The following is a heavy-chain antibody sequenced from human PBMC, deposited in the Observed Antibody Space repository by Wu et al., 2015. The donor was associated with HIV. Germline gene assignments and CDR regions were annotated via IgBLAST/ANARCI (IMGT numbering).Heavy chain of an antibody. D-gene: IGHD3-3*01. CDR3: ASTQVLRFLEWLLKS. Sequence: QVQLVQSGAEVKKPGASVKVSCKASGYTFTGYYIHWVRQAPGQGLEWMGWINPNSGGTNYAQKFQGRVTMSRDTSISTAYMELSSLRSEDTAVYYCASTQVLRFLEWLLKSWGQGTLVTVSS. CDR2: INPNSGGT. V-gene: IGHV1-2*02. J-gene: IGHJ5*02. CDR1: GYTFTGYY.